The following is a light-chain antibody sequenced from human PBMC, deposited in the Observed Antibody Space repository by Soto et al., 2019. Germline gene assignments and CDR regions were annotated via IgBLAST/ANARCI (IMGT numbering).Light chain of an antibody. CDR2: DVS. CDR1: SSDVGGYNY. V-gene: IGLV2-14*01. Sequence: QSALTQPASVSGSPGQSITISCTGTSSDVGGYNYVSWYQQHPGKAPKLTIYDVSNRPSGVSNRFSGSKSGNTASLTISGLQAEDEADYYCRSYTSSSTRVFGGGTKLTVL. CDR3: RSYTSSSTRV. J-gene: IGLJ3*02.